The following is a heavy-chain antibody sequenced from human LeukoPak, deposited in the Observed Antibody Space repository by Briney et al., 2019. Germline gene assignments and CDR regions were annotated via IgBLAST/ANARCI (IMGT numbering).Heavy chain of an antibody. V-gene: IGHV3-21*04. Sequence: GGSLRLSCAASGFTFSSYSMNWVRQAPGKGLEWVSSISSSSSYIYYADSVKGRFTISRDNAKNSLYLQMNSLRAEDTAVYYCATPLDYYDSSGYHQGGDWGQGTLVTVSS. J-gene: IGHJ4*02. D-gene: IGHD3-22*01. CDR2: ISSSSSYI. CDR1: GFTFSSYS. CDR3: ATPLDYYDSSGYHQGGD.